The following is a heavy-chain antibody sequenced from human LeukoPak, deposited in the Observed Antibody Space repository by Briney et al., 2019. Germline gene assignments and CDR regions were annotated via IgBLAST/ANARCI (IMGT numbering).Heavy chain of an antibody. CDR3: ARRDGYSSSWYRSLGYFDY. V-gene: IGHV4-4*07. J-gene: IGHJ4*02. CDR1: GGSISSYY. D-gene: IGHD6-13*01. CDR2: IYTSGTI. Sequence: SETLSLTCTVSGGSISSYYWSWIRQPAGTALEWIGRIYTSGTITYNPSLKSRVTMSVDTSKNQFSLKLSSVTAADTAVYYCARRDGYSSSWYRSLGYFDYWGQGTLVTVSS.